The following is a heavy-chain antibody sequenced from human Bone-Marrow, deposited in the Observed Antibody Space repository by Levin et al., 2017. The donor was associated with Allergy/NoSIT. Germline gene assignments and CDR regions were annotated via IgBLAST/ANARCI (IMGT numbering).Heavy chain of an antibody. D-gene: IGHD1-1*01. CDR1: GYSFATYW. V-gene: IGHV5-51*01. Sequence: GESLKISCQTSGYSFATYWIAWVRRVPGKGLEWMGTIYPGDSDITYSPSFEGQVTLSVDRSLTTAYLQWTSLKASDTAIYYYARRWSWNDGSFDYWGQGTLVTVSS. CDR3: ARRWSWNDGSFDY. J-gene: IGHJ4*02. CDR2: IYPGDSDI.